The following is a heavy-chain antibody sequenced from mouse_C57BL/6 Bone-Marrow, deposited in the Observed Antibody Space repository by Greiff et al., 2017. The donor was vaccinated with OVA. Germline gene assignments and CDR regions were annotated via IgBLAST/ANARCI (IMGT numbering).Heavy chain of an antibody. CDR2: INYDGSST. Sequence: EVQRVESEGGLVQPGSSMKLSCTASGFTFSDYYMAWVRQVPEKGLEWVANINYDGSSTYYLDSLKSRFIISRDNAKNILYLQMSSLKSEDTATYDCARENYDYDGDFDYWGQGTTLTVSS. CDR1: GFTFSDYY. J-gene: IGHJ2*01. V-gene: IGHV5-16*01. CDR3: ARENYDYDGDFDY. D-gene: IGHD2-4*01.